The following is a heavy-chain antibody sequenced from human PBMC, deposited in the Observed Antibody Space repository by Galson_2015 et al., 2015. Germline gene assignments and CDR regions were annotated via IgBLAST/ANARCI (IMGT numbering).Heavy chain of an antibody. Sequence: SVKVSCKASGGSFNIYGISWVRQAPGQGLQWMGGIIPIFGTTNYAQKFQGRATITADKSTSTAYMELSGLRSEDTAVYYCAGASQDCSRISCPYNYWGQGTLVTVSS. CDR2: IIPIFGTT. D-gene: IGHD2-2*01. J-gene: IGHJ4*02. CDR1: GGSFNIYG. CDR3: AGASQDCSRISCPYNY. V-gene: IGHV1-69*06.